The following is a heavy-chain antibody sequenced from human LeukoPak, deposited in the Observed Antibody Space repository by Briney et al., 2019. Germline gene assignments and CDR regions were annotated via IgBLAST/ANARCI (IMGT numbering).Heavy chain of an antibody. CDR2: IYYSGST. J-gene: IGHJ4*02. V-gene: IGHV4-59*12. D-gene: IGHD1-26*01. CDR1: GGSISSYY. Sequence: PSETLSLTCTVSGGSISSYYWGWIRQPPGKGLEWIGYIYYSGSTNYNPSLKSRVTISVDTSKNQFSLKLSSVTAADTAVYYCARGAGKWELQREFDYWGQGTLVTVSS. CDR3: ARGAGKWELQREFDY.